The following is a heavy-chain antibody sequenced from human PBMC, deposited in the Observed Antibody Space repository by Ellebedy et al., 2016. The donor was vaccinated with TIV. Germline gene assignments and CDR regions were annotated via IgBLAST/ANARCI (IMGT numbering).Heavy chain of an antibody. CDR1: GGSISSSSYY. D-gene: IGHD3-3*01. CDR2: IYYSGNT. Sequence: SETLSLTXTVSGGSISSSSYYWGWIRQPPGKGLEWIGRIYYSGNTYYNPSLKSRVTISIDTSKNQFSLRLSSVTAADTAIYRCARRKVTIPRADAYFDYWGQGILVTVSS. V-gene: IGHV4-39*01. J-gene: IGHJ4*02. CDR3: ARRKVTIPRADAYFDY.